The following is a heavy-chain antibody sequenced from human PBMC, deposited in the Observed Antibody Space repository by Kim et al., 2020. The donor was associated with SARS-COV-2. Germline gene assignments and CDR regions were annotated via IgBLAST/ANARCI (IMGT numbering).Heavy chain of an antibody. J-gene: IGHJ4*02. CDR1: GFTFNNYW. CDR3: ARDQLSGSYPDF. D-gene: IGHD1-26*01. CDR2: IKRDGSEK. Sequence: GGSLRLSCAGSGFTFNNYWMTWVRQAPGGGLEWVANIKRDGSEKNYVDSVKGRFTISKDNAKDFLYLQMNSLRAEDTAVYYCARDQLSGSYPDFWGQGT. V-gene: IGHV3-7*05.